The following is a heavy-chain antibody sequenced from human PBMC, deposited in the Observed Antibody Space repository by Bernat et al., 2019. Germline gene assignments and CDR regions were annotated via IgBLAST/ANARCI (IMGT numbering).Heavy chain of an antibody. V-gene: IGHV4-39*02. CDR2: ISYSGNT. CDR3: AQDTESSSSGSLDY. CDR1: GGSINSNNYY. Sequence: QLHLQESGPGLVRPSETLSLTCTVSGGSINSNNYYWDWIRQPPGKGLEWIGAISYSGNTYYNPSLRSRVTISIDTSKNQFSLNLNSVSAADTAVYYCAQDTESSSSGSLDYWGQGTLVTVSS. J-gene: IGHJ4*02. D-gene: IGHD6-13*01.